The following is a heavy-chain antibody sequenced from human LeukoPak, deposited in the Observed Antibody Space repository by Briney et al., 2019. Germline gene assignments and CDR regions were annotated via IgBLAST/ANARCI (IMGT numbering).Heavy chain of an antibody. J-gene: IGHJ4*02. D-gene: IGHD4-17*01. Sequence: ASVTVSCKSSGYTFTGYYMHWVRQAPGQGFEWMGRIDSNSGGTNYAQNFQGRVTMTRDTSISTVYMELISLRSDDMAVYYCAREMNYDDYRTSDYWGQGTLVTVSS. CDR1: GYTFTGYY. CDR2: IDSNSGGT. V-gene: IGHV1-2*02. CDR3: AREMNYDDYRTSDY.